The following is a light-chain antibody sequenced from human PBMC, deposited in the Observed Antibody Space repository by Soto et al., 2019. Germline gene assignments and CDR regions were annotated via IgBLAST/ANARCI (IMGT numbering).Light chain of an antibody. CDR2: GAS. J-gene: IGKJ1*01. Sequence: EIVMTQSPATLSVSPGERATLSCRASQSVSINLAWYQQKPGQTPRLLIYGASTRAAGIPARFSGSASGTDFTLTICSLQSEDFAVYYWQQYNNWPAWTFGKGTKVEIK. CDR3: QQYNNWPAWT. V-gene: IGKV3-15*01. CDR1: QSVSIN.